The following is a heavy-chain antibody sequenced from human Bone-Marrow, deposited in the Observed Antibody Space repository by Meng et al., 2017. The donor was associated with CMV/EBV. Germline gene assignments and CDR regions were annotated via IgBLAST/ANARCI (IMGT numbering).Heavy chain of an antibody. J-gene: IGHJ3*01. CDR3: ATVAGMEESDAFAF. CDR1: GGTFSSYT. V-gene: IGHV1-46*01. D-gene: IGHD6-19*01. CDR2: INPSGGST. Sequence: ASVKVSCKASGGTFSSYTISWVRQAPGQGLEWMGIINPSGGSTSYAQKFQGRVTMTRDTSTSTVYMELSSLRSEDTAVYYCATVAGMEESDAFAFWGPWQMV.